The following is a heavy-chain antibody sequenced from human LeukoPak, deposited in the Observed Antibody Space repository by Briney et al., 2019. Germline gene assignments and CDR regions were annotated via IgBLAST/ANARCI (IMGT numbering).Heavy chain of an antibody. V-gene: IGHV3-33*01. Sequence: GGSLRLSCAASGFTFSSYGMHWVRQAPGKGLEWVAVIWYDGSNKYYADSVKGRFTISRDNSKNTLYLQMNSLRAEDTAVYYCARVGFIWPHYYFDYWGQGTLVTVSS. D-gene: IGHD1-26*01. CDR2: IWYDGSNK. J-gene: IGHJ4*02. CDR3: ARVGFIWPHYYFDY. CDR1: GFTFSSYG.